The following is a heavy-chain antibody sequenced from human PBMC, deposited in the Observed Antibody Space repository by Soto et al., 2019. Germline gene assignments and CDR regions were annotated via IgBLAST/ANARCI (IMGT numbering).Heavy chain of an antibody. V-gene: IGHV1-69*13. J-gene: IGHJ6*02. D-gene: IGHD5-18*01. Sequence: SVKVSCKASGGTFSIYSISWVRQAPGQGLEWMGGIIPIFGTANYAQKFQGRVTITADESTGTAYMELSSLRSEDTAVYYCARVIPAANSYGRGIYYYYYGMDVWGQGTTVTVSS. CDR1: GGTFSIYS. CDR3: ARVIPAANSYGRGIYYYYYGMDV. CDR2: IIPIFGTA.